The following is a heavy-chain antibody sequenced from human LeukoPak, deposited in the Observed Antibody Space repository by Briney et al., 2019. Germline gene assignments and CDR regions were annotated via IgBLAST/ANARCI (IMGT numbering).Heavy chain of an antibody. Sequence: SETLSLTCTVSGGSISSSSYYWGWIRQPPGKGLEWIGSIYYTRSTYYNPSLKSRVTISVDTSKNQFSLKLTSVTAADTAVYYCARGRYNYYFDYWGQGTLVTVSS. D-gene: IGHD5-24*01. CDR3: ARGRYNYYFDY. CDR1: GGSISSSSYY. J-gene: IGHJ4*02. V-gene: IGHV4-39*01. CDR2: IYYTRST.